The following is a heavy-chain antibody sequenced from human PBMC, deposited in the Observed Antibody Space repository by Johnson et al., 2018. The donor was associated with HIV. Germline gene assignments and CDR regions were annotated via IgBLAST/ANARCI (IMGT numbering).Heavy chain of an antibody. CDR2: IRWDGAIT. CDR3: ARAEIYGGRGGDFAFDL. CDR1: GLTFDDYA. Sequence: VQLVESGGAVVQPGGSLRLSCAASGLTFDDYAMHWVRQVPGNGLEWVSLIRWDGAITHYADSVKGRFTISRDNSRNSLYLQMKSLRAEDTALYYCARAEIYGGRGGDFAFDLWGRGTMVTVAS. J-gene: IGHJ3*01. V-gene: IGHV3-43D*03. D-gene: IGHD4-23*01.